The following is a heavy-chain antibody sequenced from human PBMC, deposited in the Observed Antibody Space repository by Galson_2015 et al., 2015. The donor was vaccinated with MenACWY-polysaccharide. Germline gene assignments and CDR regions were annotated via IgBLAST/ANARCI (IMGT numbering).Heavy chain of an antibody. D-gene: IGHD6-19*01. J-gene: IGHJ4*02. CDR2: MNPNTVNT. Sequence: SVKVSCKASGYTFTSYDINWVRQATGQGLEWMGWMNPNTVNTGYAQKFQGRVTMTRNTSISTAYMELSSLTSEDTAVYYCARGRRDTAVAATAASLLDYWGQGIQVTVSS. V-gene: IGHV1-8*01. CDR3: ARGRRDTAVAATAASLLDY. CDR1: GYTFTSYD.